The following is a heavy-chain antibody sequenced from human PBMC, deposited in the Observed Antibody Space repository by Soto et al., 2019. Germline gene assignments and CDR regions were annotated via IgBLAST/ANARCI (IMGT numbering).Heavy chain of an antibody. CDR1: GFSFSDYG. CDR3: AKRRLNTLTSLSDY. J-gene: IGHJ1*01. D-gene: IGHD2-2*02. V-gene: IGHV3-23*01. CDR2: ISGNKMTT. Sequence: EIQLLESGGGLARPGGSLRLSCVASGFSFSDYGMSWVRQSPQKTLEWVASISGNKMTTFYPDSVKGRFFISRDNSDNTLHLQMNSLRDDDTAIYYCAKRRLNTLTSLSDYWGQGVQVTVSS.